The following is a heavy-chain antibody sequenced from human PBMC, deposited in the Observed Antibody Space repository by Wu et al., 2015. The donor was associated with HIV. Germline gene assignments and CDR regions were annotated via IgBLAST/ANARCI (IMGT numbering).Heavy chain of an antibody. CDR1: GYTFTSYY. V-gene: IGHV1-69*01. J-gene: IGHJ6*02. D-gene: IGHD3-10*01. Sequence: QVHLEQSGTEVKEPGTSVTLSCKTSGYTFTSYYIHWVRQAPGQGLEWMGGIIPIFGTANYAQKFQGRVTITTDESTSTAYMELSSLRSEDTAVYYCARGKGSGRYYYYYGMDVWGQGTTVTVSS. CDR2: IIPIFGTA. CDR3: ARGKGSGRYYYYYGMDV.